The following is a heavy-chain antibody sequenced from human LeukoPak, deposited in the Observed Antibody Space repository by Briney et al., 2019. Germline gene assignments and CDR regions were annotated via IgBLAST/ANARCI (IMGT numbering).Heavy chain of an antibody. Sequence: SVKVSCKASGGTFISYAISWVRQAPGQGGEWMGRIIAIFGTANYAQKFQGRVTITKEESTSTAYMELSSLRSEDTAVYYCARVGVEWELPDYWGQGTLVTVSS. CDR2: IIAIFGTA. V-gene: IGHV1-69*05. CDR3: ARVGVEWELPDY. CDR1: GGTFISYA. J-gene: IGHJ4*02. D-gene: IGHD1-26*01.